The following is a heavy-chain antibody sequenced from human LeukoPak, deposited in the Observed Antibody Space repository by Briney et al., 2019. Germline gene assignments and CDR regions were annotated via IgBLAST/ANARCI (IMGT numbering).Heavy chain of an antibody. Sequence: GRSLRLSCTASGFTFGDYAMSWVRQAPGKGLEWVGFIRSKAYGGTTEYAASVKGRFTISRDDSKSIAYLQMNSLKPEDTAVYYCTRGGYSYGQIGYYFDYWGQGTLVTVSS. CDR2: IRSKAYGGTT. J-gene: IGHJ4*02. CDR3: TRGGYSYGQIGYYFDY. CDR1: GFTFGDYA. V-gene: IGHV3-49*04. D-gene: IGHD5-18*01.